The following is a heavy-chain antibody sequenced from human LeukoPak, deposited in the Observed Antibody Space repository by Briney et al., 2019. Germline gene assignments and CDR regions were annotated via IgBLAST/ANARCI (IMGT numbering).Heavy chain of an antibody. CDR1: GGSISSSSYY. CDR2: IYYSGST. J-gene: IGHJ3*02. CDR3: ARQPTYDSSGASKADAFDI. V-gene: IGHV4-39*01. Sequence: PSETLSLTCTVSGGSISSSSYYWGWIRQPPGKGLEWIGSIYYSGSTYYNPSLKSRVTISVDTSKNQFSLKLSSVTAADTAVYYCARQPTYDSSGASKADAFDIWGQGTMVTVSS. D-gene: IGHD3-22*01.